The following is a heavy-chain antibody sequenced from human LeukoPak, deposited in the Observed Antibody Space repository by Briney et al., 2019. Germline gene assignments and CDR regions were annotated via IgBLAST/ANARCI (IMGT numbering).Heavy chain of an antibody. Sequence: GGSLRLSCAASGFTFSTYNVNWVRQAPGKGLEWVSYISSSGSTKYYADSVKGRFTISRDNVKNSLFLQMNNLSDEDTAVYYCARDFLTGYFDYWGQGTLVTVSS. D-gene: IGHD3-9*01. J-gene: IGHJ4*02. CDR2: ISSSGSTK. CDR1: GFTFSTYN. CDR3: ARDFLTGYFDY. V-gene: IGHV3-48*02.